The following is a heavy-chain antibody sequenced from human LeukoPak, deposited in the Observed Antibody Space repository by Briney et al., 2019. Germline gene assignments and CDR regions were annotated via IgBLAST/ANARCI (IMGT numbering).Heavy chain of an antibody. D-gene: IGHD2-2*01. CDR2: IIPILGIA. CDR1: GGTFSSYA. CDR3: ASRYCSSTRWYAGPHYYYYGMDV. J-gene: IGHJ6*02. Sequence: SVKVSCKASGGTFSSYAISWVRQAPGQGLEWMGRIIPILGIANYAQKFQGRVTITADKSTSTAYMELSSLRSEDTAVYYCASRYCSSTRWYAGPHYYYYGMDVWGQGTTVTVSS. V-gene: IGHV1-69*04.